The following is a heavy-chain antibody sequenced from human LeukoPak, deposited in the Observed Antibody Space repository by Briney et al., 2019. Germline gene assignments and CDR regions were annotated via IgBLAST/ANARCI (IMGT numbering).Heavy chain of an antibody. Sequence: GGSLRLSCAASGFTFSSYGMSWVRQAPGKGLEWVSGISGSGYSTYHADSVKGRFTISRDNSKNTLYLQLNSLRAEDTAVYYCAKDRADIVVVPSVIIDYWGQGTLVTVSS. CDR1: GFTFSSYG. CDR2: ISGSGYST. V-gene: IGHV3-23*01. D-gene: IGHD2-2*01. J-gene: IGHJ4*02. CDR3: AKDRADIVVVPSVIIDY.